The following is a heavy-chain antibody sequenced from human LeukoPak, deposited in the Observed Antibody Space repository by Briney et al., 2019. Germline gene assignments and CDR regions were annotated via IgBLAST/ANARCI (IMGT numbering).Heavy chain of an antibody. CDR3: ARDSLMWKLIDGGWFDP. J-gene: IGHJ5*02. D-gene: IGHD1-26*01. Sequence: GRSLRLSCAASGFTFSSYAMHWVRQAPGKGLEWVAVISYDGSNKYYADSVKGRFTISRDNSKNTLYLQMNSLRAEDTAVYYCARDSLMWKLIDGGWFDPWGQGTLVTVSS. CDR1: GFTFSSYA. CDR2: ISYDGSNK. V-gene: IGHV3-30-3*01.